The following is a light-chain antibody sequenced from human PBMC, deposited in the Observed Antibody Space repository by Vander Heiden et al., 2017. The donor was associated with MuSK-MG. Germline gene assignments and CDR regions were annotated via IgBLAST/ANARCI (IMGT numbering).Light chain of an antibody. J-gene: IGKJ5*01. CDR1: QSVGSN. CDR2: DAP. CDR3: QQANNWPRT. V-gene: IGKV3D-15*01. Sequence: EVGLTQSPATLSVSPGERATLSCRASQSVGSNLAWYQQRPGQAPRLLIFDAPTRPTGIPIRFSGSGSGTEFTLTISRVQSEDFAVYYCQQANNWPRTFGLGARLDI.